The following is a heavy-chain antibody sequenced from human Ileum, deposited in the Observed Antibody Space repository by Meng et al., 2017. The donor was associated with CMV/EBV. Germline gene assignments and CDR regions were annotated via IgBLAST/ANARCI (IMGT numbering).Heavy chain of an antibody. J-gene: IGHJ4*02. CDR3: AKSPGSCSGGTCYPRD. CDR1: GFSFSNYA. V-gene: IGHV3-23*01. CDR2: LSDNGGNT. Sequence: GFSFSNYAMSWVRQAQGKGLEWVSVLSDNGGNTYYADSVKGRFTISRDNSKNTLYLQMNSLRAEDTAVYYCAKSPGSCSGGTCYPRDWGQGTLVTVSS. D-gene: IGHD2-15*01.